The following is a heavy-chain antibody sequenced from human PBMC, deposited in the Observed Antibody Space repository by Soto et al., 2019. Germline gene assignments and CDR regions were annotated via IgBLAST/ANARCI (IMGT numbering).Heavy chain of an antibody. CDR2: IDPSDSYT. J-gene: IGHJ3*02. Sequence: VESLKISCKGSGYSFSSYWITWVRQMPGKGLEWMGRIDPSDSYTNYSPSFQGHVTISADKSISTAYVQWSSLKASDTAMYYCARLRVTPGDGFDIWGQGTMVTVSS. CDR1: GYSFSSYW. V-gene: IGHV5-10-1*01. D-gene: IGHD2-21*02. CDR3: ARLRVTPGDGFDI.